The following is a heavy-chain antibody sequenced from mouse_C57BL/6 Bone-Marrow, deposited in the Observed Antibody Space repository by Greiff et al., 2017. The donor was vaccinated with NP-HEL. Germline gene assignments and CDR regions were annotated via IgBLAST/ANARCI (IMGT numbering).Heavy chain of an antibody. CDR2: IRNKANGYTI. V-gene: IGHV7-3*01. CDR3: ARSIYYDYADDPFYGMDY. Sequence: EVKLQESGGGLVQPGGSLSLSCAASGFTFTDYYMSWVRQPPGKALEWVGFIRNKANGYTIEYSASVKGRFTISRDNSQSILYLQMNALRAEDRATYYCARSIYYDYADDPFYGMDYWGQGTSVTVSS. D-gene: IGHD2-4*01. CDR1: GFTFTDYY. J-gene: IGHJ4*01.